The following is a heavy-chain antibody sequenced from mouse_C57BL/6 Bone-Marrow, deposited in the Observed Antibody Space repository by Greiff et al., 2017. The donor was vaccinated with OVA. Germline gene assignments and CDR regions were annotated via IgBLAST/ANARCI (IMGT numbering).Heavy chain of an antibody. CDR1: GFTFTSYW. J-gene: IGHJ1*03. Sequence: QVHVKQPGAELVKPGASVKLSCKASGFTFTSYWMQWVKQRPGQGLEWIGEIDPSDSYTNYNQKFKGKATLTVDTSSSTAYMQLSSLTSEDSAVYYCARKGSNYGWYFDVWGTGTTVTVSS. CDR3: ARKGSNYGWYFDV. D-gene: IGHD2-5*01. V-gene: IGHV1-50*01. CDR2: IDPSDSYT.